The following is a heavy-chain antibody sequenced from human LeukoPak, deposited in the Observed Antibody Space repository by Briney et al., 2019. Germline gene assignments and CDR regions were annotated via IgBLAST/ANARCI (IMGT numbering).Heavy chain of an antibody. CDR1: GYTFTSYT. D-gene: IGHD3-10*01. CDR3: ARAGSYNYFDY. CDR2: INAGNGNT. V-gene: IGHV1-3*01. J-gene: IGHJ4*02. Sequence: ASVKVSCKSSGYTFTSYTVHWVRQAPGQRLEWMGWINAGNGNTKYSQKFQGRVTITRDTSASTAYMELSSLRSEDTAVYYCARAGSYNYFDYWGQGTLVTVSS.